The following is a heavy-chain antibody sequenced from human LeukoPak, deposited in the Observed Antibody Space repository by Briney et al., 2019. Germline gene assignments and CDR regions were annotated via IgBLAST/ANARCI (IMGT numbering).Heavy chain of an antibody. CDR2: ISSSSSTI. CDR1: GFTFSSYS. V-gene: IGHV3-48*01. J-gene: IGHJ6*02. CDR3: ARGNSGYDYYYGMDV. Sequence: GGSLRLSCAASGFTFSSYSMNWVRQAPGKGLEWVSYISSSSSTIYYADSVKGRFTISRDNAKNSLYLQMNSLRAEDTAVYYCARGNSGYDYYYGMDVWGQGTTVTVSS. D-gene: IGHD5-12*01.